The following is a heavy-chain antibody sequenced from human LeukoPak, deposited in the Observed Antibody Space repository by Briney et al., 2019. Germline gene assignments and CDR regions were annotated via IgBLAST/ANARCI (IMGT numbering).Heavy chain of an antibody. CDR1: GFTFSSYA. D-gene: IGHD4-17*01. CDR2: IWYDGSNK. Sequence: HPGGSLRLSCAASGFTFSSYAMHWVRQAPGKGLEWVAVIWYDGSNKYYADSVEGRSTISRDNSKNTLSLQMNSLRAEDTAVYYCVREQYGDDDAFDIWGQGTMVTVSS. CDR3: VREQYGDDDAFDI. J-gene: IGHJ3*02. V-gene: IGHV3-33*08.